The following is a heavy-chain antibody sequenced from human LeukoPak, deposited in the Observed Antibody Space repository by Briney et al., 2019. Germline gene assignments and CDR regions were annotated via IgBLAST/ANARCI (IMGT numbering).Heavy chain of an antibody. J-gene: IGHJ4*02. CDR1: GFTFSDYY. D-gene: IGHD4-17*01. V-gene: IGHV3-11*01. Sequence: PGGSLRLSCAASGFTFSDYYMSWIRQAPGKGLECVSYISYSGSTIYYADSVKGRFTISRDNAKNTLYLQMSSLRADDTAVYYCSKKGQSEDYGKPGWGQGTLVTVSS. CDR3: SKKGQSEDYGKPG. CDR2: ISYSGSTI.